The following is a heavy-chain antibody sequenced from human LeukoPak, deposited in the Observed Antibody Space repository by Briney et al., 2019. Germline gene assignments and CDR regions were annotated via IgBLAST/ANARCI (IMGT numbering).Heavy chain of an antibody. V-gene: IGHV1-69*13. Sequence: GASVKVSCKASGVTFSSYAIIWVRQAPGQGLEWMGGIIPIFGTANYAQKFQGRVTITADESTSTAYMELSSLTSDDTAVYYCARMSGYCSGGSCYGNNWFDPWGQGTLVTVSS. CDR1: GVTFSSYA. J-gene: IGHJ5*02. CDR2: IIPIFGTA. D-gene: IGHD2-15*01. CDR3: ARMSGYCSGGSCYGNNWFDP.